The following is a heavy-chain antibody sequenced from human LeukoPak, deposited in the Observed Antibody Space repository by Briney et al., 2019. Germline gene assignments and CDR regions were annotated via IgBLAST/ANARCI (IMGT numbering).Heavy chain of an antibody. CDR1: GFTFSSYA. J-gene: IGHJ3*02. CDR2: ISGSGGST. V-gene: IGHV3-23*01. Sequence: PGGSLRLSCAASGFTFSSYAMSWVRQAPGKGLEWVSAISGSGGSTYYADSVKGRFTISRDNSKNTLYLQMNSLRAEDTAVYYCAKAGPYYYDSSGHFHDAFDIWGQGTMVTISS. CDR3: AKAGPYYYDSSGHFHDAFDI. D-gene: IGHD3-22*01.